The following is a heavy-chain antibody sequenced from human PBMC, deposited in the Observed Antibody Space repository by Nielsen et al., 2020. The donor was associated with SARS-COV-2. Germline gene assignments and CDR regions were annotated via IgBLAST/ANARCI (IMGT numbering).Heavy chain of an antibody. D-gene: IGHD6-6*01. CDR3: AKDRIQVEYSSSSS. CDR2: ISGSGGST. J-gene: IGHJ5*02. V-gene: IGHV3-23*01. Sequence: ESLKISCAASGFTFSSYAMSWVRQAPGKGLEWVSAISGSGGSTYYADSVKGRFTISRDNSKNTLYLQMNSLRAEDAAVYYCAKDRIQVEYSSSSSWGQGTLVTVSS. CDR1: GFTFSSYA.